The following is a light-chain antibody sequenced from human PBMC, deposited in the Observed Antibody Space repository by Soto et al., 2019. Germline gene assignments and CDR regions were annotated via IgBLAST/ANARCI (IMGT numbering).Light chain of an antibody. CDR2: RNS. CDR3: AAWDDSLSGPV. CDR1: SSNIGSNY. Sequence: QAVVTQPPSASGTPGQTVTISCSGSSSNIGSNYVYWYQQLPGTAPKLLIYRNSQRPSGVPDRFSASLSGTSASLAISGLRSEDEVDYYCAAWDDSLSGPVIGGGTKLTVL. J-gene: IGLJ2*01. V-gene: IGLV1-47*01.